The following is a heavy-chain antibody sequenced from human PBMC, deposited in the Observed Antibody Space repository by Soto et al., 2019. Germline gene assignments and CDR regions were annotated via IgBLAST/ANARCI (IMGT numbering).Heavy chain of an antibody. CDR2: IYYSGNT. CDR3: ARVSSDWFDP. Sequence: SETLSLTCTVSGDPLNTGGYYWSWIRHLPGKGLGWLGYIYYSGNTYYNPSLKGRVNISGDMSKKQFSLRLSSVTAADTAVYHCARVSSDWFDPWGPGIQVTVSS. CDR1: GDPLNTGGYY. D-gene: IGHD3-10*01. J-gene: IGHJ5*02. V-gene: IGHV4-31*03.